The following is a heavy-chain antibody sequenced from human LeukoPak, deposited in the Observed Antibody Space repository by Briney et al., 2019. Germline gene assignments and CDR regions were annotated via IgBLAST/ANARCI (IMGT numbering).Heavy chain of an antibody. CDR2: ISAYNGNT. V-gene: IGHV1-18*01. D-gene: IGHD3-22*01. Sequence: GASVKVSFTASGFTFPSHGINWVRQAPGQGLEWMGWISAYNGNTNYAQNLQGRVSMTTDTSTSTAYMELRSLRSDDTAVYYCARIFDTTGYLHDAFDIWGQGTMVTVSS. CDR3: ARIFDTTGYLHDAFDI. CDR1: GFTFPSHG. J-gene: IGHJ3*02.